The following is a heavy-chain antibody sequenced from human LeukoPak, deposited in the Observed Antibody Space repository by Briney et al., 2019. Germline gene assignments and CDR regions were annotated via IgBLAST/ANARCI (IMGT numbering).Heavy chain of an antibody. CDR3: AKIETATGSVD. CDR1: RFTFSTYA. J-gene: IGHJ4*02. Sequence: PGGSLRLSCAASRFTFSTYAMSWVRQAPGKGLEWVSAISGSGGSTYYADSVKGRFTISRDNSKNTLYLQMNSLRAEDTAVYYCAKIETATGSVDWGQGTLVTVSS. V-gene: IGHV3-23*01. D-gene: IGHD6-13*01. CDR2: ISGSGGST.